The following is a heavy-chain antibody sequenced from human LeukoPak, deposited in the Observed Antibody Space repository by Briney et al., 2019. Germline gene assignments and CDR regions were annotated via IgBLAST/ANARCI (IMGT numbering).Heavy chain of an antibody. CDR3: ARGRNRGYSYGYVLDY. J-gene: IGHJ4*02. CDR2: INHSGST. Sequence: SETLSLTCAVYGGSFSGYYWSWIRQPPGKGLEWIGEINHSGSTNYNPSLKSRVTISVDTSKNQFSLKLSSVTAADTAVYYCARGRNRGYSYGYVLDYWGQGTLVTVSS. CDR1: GGSFSGYY. D-gene: IGHD5-18*01. V-gene: IGHV4-34*01.